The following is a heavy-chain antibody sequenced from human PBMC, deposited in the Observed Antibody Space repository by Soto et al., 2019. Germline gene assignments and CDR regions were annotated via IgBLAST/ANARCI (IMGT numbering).Heavy chain of an antibody. J-gene: IGHJ5*02. D-gene: IGHD2-15*01. CDR2: IYTSGST. V-gene: IGHV4-4*07. CDR1: GGSISSYY. Sequence: SETLSLTCTVSGGSISSYYWSWIRQPAGKGLEWIGRIYTSGSTNYNPSLKSRVTMSVDTSKNQFSLKLSSVTAADTAVYYCAREGFLGYCSGGSCYSGPYNWFDPWGQGTLATVSS. CDR3: AREGFLGYCSGGSCYSGPYNWFDP.